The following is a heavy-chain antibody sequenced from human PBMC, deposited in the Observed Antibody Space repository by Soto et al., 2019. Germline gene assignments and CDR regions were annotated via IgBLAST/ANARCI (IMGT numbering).Heavy chain of an antibody. Sequence: EVKLVESGGDLVKPGGSLRLSCAASGYSFTDAWMNWVRQAPGKGLEWVGRIKSFADGGTTEYAAPVKGRFSISREDSILTVFLQMNSLQTEDTAVYYCTRRPKAADIGVGSLDFWGRGTLVTVSA. CDR2: IKSFADGGTT. V-gene: IGHV3-15*07. J-gene: IGHJ4*02. CDR1: GYSFTDAW. D-gene: IGHD3-9*01. CDR3: TRRPKAADIGVGSLDF.